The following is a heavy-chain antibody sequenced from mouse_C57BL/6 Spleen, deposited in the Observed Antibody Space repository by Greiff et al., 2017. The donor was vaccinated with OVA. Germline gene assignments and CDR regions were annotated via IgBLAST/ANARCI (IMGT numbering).Heavy chain of an antibody. Sequence: VQLQESGPELVKPGASVKISCKASGYAFSSSWMNWVKQRPGKGLEWIGRIYPGDGDTNYNGKFKGKATLTADKSSSTAYMQLSSLTSEDSAVYFCARSGDYGNYYAMDYWGQGTSVTVSS. D-gene: IGHD2-1*01. CDR2: IYPGDGDT. CDR1: GYAFSSSW. J-gene: IGHJ4*01. CDR3: ARSGDYGNYYAMDY. V-gene: IGHV1-82*01.